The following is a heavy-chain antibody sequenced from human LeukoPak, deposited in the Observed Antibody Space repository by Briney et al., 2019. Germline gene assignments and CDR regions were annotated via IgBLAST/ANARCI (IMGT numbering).Heavy chain of an antibody. CDR2: IYYSGST. V-gene: IGHV4-59*01. CDR3: ARTPSGYDPPSVYYYYYMDV. CDR1: GGSISSYY. Sequence: SETLSLTCTVSGGSISSYYWSWIRQPPGKGLEWIGYIYYSGSTNYNPSLKSRVTISVDTSKNQFSLKLSSATAADTAVYYCARTPSGYDPPSVYYYYYMDVWGKGTTVTVSS. J-gene: IGHJ6*03. D-gene: IGHD5-12*01.